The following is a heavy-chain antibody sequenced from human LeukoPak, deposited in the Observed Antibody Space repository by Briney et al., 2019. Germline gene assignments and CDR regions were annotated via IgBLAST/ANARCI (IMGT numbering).Heavy chain of an antibody. CDR3: AKDLGYEDY. CDR2: ISWNSGSI. Sequence: GGSLRLSCAASGFTFDDYAMHWVRQAPGKGLEWVSGISWNSGSIGYADSVKGRFTISRDNAKNSLYLQMNSLRAEDTAVYYCAKDLGYEDYWGQGTLVTGSS. CDR1: GFTFDDYA. D-gene: IGHD2-2*01. J-gene: IGHJ4*02. V-gene: IGHV3-9*01.